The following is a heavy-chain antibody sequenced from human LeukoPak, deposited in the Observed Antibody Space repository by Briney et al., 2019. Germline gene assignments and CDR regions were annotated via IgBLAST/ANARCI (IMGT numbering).Heavy chain of an antibody. Sequence: GGSLRLSCAGSGFTFASAALSWVRQAPGKGLEWVSVIYSGGSTYYADSVKGRFTISRHNSKNTLYLQMNSLRAEDTAVYYCARARGYYGYAFDIWGQGTMVTVSS. V-gene: IGHV3-53*04. D-gene: IGHD3-22*01. J-gene: IGHJ3*02. CDR2: IYSGGST. CDR3: ARARGYYGYAFDI. CDR1: GFTFASAA.